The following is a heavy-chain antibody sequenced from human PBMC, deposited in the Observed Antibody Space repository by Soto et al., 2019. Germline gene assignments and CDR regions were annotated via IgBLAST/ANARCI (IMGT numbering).Heavy chain of an antibody. CDR2: INPSGGST. J-gene: IGHJ3*02. V-gene: IGHV1-46*03. CDR3: TRAPSYGAFDI. CDR1: GYTFTSYY. D-gene: IGHD4-17*01. Sequence: QVQLVQSGAEAKKSGASVKVSCKASGYTFTSYYIHWVRQAPGQGLEWMGIINPSGGSTTYAQKFQGRVTMTRDTSTSTVYMELSSLRSEDTAVYYCTRAPSYGAFDIWGQGTMVTVSS.